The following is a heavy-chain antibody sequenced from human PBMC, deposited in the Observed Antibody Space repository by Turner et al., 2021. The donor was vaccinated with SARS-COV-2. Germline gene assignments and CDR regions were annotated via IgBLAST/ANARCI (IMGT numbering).Heavy chain of an antibody. CDR1: GGSISSKS. D-gene: IGHD1-26*01. V-gene: IGHV4-59*08. J-gene: IGHJ6*02. CDR3: ARHQGSASGYDHGMNV. CDR2: FYKIGSI. Sequence: QVQLQESGPGLVKPSETLSLTCTVSGGSISSKSWSWIRQSPGRGLEWIGYFYKIGSIDYNPTRRSRVTISVDTSKNQLSLNRISVTAADTAVYYCARHQGSASGYDHGMNVWGQGTAVIVSS.